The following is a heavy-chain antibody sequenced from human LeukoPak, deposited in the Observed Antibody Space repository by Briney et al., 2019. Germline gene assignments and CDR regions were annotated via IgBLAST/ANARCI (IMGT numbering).Heavy chain of an antibody. Sequence: GGSLRLSCVASGFTFSNYWMHWVRQPPGKGLVWVSRIYVDGRTTNYADSVKGRFTISRDNAKNTVYLEMNSLRAEDTAVYYCARDAPVVVAATGPLDYWGQGTLVTVSS. CDR3: ARDAPVVVAATGPLDY. V-gene: IGHV3-74*01. J-gene: IGHJ4*02. CDR2: IYVDGRTT. CDR1: GFTFSNYW. D-gene: IGHD2-15*01.